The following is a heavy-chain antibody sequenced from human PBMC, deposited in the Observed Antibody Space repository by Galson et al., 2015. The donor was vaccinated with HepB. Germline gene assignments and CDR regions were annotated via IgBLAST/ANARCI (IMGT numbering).Heavy chain of an antibody. D-gene: IGHD1-14*01. J-gene: IGHJ3*02. CDR2: INSDGSST. CDR1: GFTFSSYW. Sequence: SLRLSCAVSGFTFSSYWMHWVRQAPGKGLVWVSRINSDGSSTSYADSVKGRFTMSRDNAKNTLYLQMNSLRAEDTAVYYCVRVATPDDAFDIWGQGTMVTVSS. CDR3: VRVATPDDAFDI. V-gene: IGHV3-74*01.